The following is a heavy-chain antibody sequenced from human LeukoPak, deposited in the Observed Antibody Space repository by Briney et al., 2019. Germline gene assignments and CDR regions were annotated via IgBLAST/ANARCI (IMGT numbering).Heavy chain of an antibody. D-gene: IGHD6-13*01. CDR1: RFTFSNYV. CDR3: AKDPRRYSRTGGYFDY. V-gene: IGHV3-30*18. CDR2: ISYDGSDK. J-gene: IGHJ4*02. Sequence: PGGSLRLSCAASRFTFSNYVMHWVRQAPGKGLGWVAVISYDGSDKYYADSAKGRFTISRDNSKNTLYLQMNSLRAEDTAVYYCAKDPRRYSRTGGYFDYWGQGTLVTVSS.